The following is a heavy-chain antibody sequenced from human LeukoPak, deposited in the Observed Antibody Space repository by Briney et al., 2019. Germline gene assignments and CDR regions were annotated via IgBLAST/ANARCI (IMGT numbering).Heavy chain of an antibody. CDR1: AFTFSSYA. V-gene: IGHV3-30-3*01. D-gene: IGHD3-3*01. Sequence: GGSLRLSCAASAFTFSSYAMHWVRQAPGKGLEWVAVISYDGSNKYYADSVKGRFTISRDNSKNTLYLQMNSLRAEDTAVYYCARISYYDFGIDYWGQGTLVTVSS. CDR2: ISYDGSNK. CDR3: ARISYYDFGIDY. J-gene: IGHJ4*02.